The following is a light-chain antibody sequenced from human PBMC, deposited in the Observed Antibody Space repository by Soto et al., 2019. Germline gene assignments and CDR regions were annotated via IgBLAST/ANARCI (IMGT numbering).Light chain of an antibody. CDR1: QSVSGY. J-gene: IGKJ5*01. CDR2: ADS. CDR3: QQRYNWPIT. Sequence: EIVLTQSPATLCLSPGETATLSCRASQSVSGYIGWYQQKPGQAPRLLIYADSNRATGIPARFSGSRSGTDFTLTISSLEPEDFSVYYCQQRYNWPITFGQGTRLEIK. V-gene: IGKV3-11*01.